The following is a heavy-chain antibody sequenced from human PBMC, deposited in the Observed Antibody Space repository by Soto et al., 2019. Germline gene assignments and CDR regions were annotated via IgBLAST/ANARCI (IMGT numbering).Heavy chain of an antibody. CDR1: GFTFSSYS. CDR2: ISSSSSYI. CDR3: AREGDIVATTSSYYYYYMDV. J-gene: IGHJ6*03. Sequence: GSLRLSCAASGFTFSSYSMNWVRQAPGKGLEWVSSISSSSSYIYYADSVKGRFTISRDNAKNSLYLQMNSLRAEDTAVYYCAREGDIVATTSSYYYYYMDVWGKGTTVTVSS. D-gene: IGHD5-12*01. V-gene: IGHV3-21*01.